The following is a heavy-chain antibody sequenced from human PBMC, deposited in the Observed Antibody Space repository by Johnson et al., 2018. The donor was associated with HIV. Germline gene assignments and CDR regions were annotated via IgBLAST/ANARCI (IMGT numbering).Heavy chain of an antibody. J-gene: IGHJ3*02. CDR2: IYSGGST. Sequence: MLLVESGGGVVKPGGSLRLSCAASGFTVSSNYMSWVRQAPGKGLEWVSVIYSGGSTYYADSVKGRFTISRDNSKNTLYLQMNSLKIEDTAVYYCATLGVVIATRDAFDIWGQGTMVTVSS. D-gene: IGHD2-21*01. V-gene: IGHV3-53*01. CDR1: GFTVSSNY. CDR3: ATLGVVIATRDAFDI.